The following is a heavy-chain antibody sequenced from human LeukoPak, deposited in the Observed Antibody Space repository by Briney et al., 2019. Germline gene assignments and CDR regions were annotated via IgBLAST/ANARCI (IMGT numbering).Heavy chain of an antibody. CDR2: IYYSGST. D-gene: IGHD3-22*01. CDR1: GGSISSGGYY. V-gene: IGHV4-31*03. J-gene: IGHJ4*02. Sequence: SETLSLTCTVSGGSISSGGYYWSWIRQHPGKGLEWIGYIYYSGSTYYNPSLKSRVTISVDTSKSQFSLKLSSVTAADTAVYYCARVGYYDSSGYFTLFDYWGQGTLVTVSS. CDR3: ARVGYYDSSGYFTLFDY.